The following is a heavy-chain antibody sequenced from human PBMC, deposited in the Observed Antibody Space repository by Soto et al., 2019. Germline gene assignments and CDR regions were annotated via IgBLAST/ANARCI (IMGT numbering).Heavy chain of an antibody. V-gene: IGHV3-7*03. CDR1: GFSFSSAW. D-gene: IGHD4-4*01. Sequence: EVQLVESGGGLVQPGGSLRLSCAVSGFSFSSAWMTWIRQAPGKGLERVAIMNEDGSERYYVDAVNGRFTISRDNDKNVLFLQMYSLRGEDTAVYFCARDRAYSRFDYGGQGSLVTVSS. J-gene: IGHJ4*02. CDR2: MNEDGSER. CDR3: ARDRAYSRFDY.